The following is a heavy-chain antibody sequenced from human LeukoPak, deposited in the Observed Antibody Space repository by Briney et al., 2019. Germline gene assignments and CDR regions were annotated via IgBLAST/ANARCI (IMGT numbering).Heavy chain of an antibody. J-gene: IGHJ4*02. CDR3: ASTYSSGSFDY. V-gene: IGHV3-48*03. CDR1: GFTFSSYE. CDR2: ISSSGSTI. Sequence: GGSLRLSCAASGFTFSSYETNWVRQAPGKGLEWVSYISSSGSTIYYADSVKGRFTISRDNAKNSLYLQMNSLRAEDTAVYYCASTYSSGSFDYWGQGTLVTVSS. D-gene: IGHD6-19*01.